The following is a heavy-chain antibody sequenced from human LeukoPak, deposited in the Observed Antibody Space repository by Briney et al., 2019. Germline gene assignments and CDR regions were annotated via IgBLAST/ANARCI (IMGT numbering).Heavy chain of an antibody. Sequence: GESLKISCKGSGYIFTSYWIGWVRQMPGKGLEWMGIIYPGDSDTRYSPSFQGQVTISADKSISTAYLQWSSLKASDTAMYYCARQLAAAGTGRRNYYYYGMDVWGQGTTVTVSS. CDR1: GYIFTSYW. J-gene: IGHJ6*02. V-gene: IGHV5-51*01. CDR3: ARQLAAAGTGRRNYYYYGMDV. D-gene: IGHD6-13*01. CDR2: IYPGDSDT.